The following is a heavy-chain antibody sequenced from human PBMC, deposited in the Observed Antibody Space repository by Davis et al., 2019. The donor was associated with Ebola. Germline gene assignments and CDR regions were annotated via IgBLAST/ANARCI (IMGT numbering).Heavy chain of an antibody. V-gene: IGHV3-11*06. CDR2: ISSSSSYT. D-gene: IGHD3/OR15-3a*01. CDR1: GFTFSDYY. CDR3: ARAEDWRGAFDI. Sequence: GESLKISCAASGFTFSDYYMSWIRQAPGKGLEWVSYISSSSSYTNYADSVKGRFTISRDNAKNSLYLQMNSLRAEDTAVYYCARAEDWRGAFDIWGQGTMVTVSS. J-gene: IGHJ3*02.